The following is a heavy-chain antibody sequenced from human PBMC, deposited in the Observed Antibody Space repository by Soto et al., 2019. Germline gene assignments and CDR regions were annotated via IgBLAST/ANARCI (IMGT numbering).Heavy chain of an antibody. Sequence: ASVKVSCKASGGTFSSYAISWVRQAPGQGLEWMGGIIPIFGTANYAQKFQGRVTITADESTSTAYMELSSLRSEDTAVYYCASEVATINAYDYWGQGTLVTVSS. CDR1: GGTFSSYA. CDR3: ASEVATINAYDY. J-gene: IGHJ4*02. CDR2: IIPIFGTA. D-gene: IGHD5-12*01. V-gene: IGHV1-69*13.